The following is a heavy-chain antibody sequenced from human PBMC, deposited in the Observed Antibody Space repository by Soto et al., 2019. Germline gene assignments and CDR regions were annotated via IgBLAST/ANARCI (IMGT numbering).Heavy chain of an antibody. CDR2: MNPNSGSV. CDR3: ARDFGSAYSKPTTTHYYYYFGLDV. V-gene: IGHV1-46*01. CDR1: GYTFTTYY. D-gene: IGHD4-4*01. J-gene: IGHJ6*02. Sequence: VHLAQSGAEVKKPGASVTISCKASGYTFTTYYIHWVRQAPGQGLEWVGVMNPNSGSVTYAQKFQGRVAMNSDRSTATVYLEVSGLTSDDTAEYFCARDFGSAYSKPTTTHYYYYFGLDVWGQGTTVTVSS.